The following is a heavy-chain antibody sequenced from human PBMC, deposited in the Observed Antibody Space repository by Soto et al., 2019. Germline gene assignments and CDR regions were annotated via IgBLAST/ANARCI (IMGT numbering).Heavy chain of an antibody. CDR3: ARGSSSLSWFDP. D-gene: IGHD6-19*01. J-gene: IGHJ5*02. Sequence: SETLSLTCAVYGGSFSGYYWSWIRQPPGKGLEWIGEITHSGSTNYNPSLKSRVIISVDTSKNQFSLELTSVTAADAAVYYCARGSSSLSWFDPWGQGALVTVSS. V-gene: IGHV4-34*09. CDR2: ITHSGST. CDR1: GGSFSGYY.